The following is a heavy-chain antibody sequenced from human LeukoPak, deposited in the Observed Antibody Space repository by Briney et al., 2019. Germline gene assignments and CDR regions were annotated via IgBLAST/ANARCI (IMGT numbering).Heavy chain of an antibody. J-gene: IGHJ4*02. D-gene: IGHD3-22*01. CDR3: AKKAEYYYDSSGYLNY. CDR1: GFTFSSYA. Sequence: GGSLRLSCAASGFTFSSYAMSWVRQAPGKGLEWVSAISGSGGSTYYADPVKGRFTISRDNSKNTLYLQMNSLRAEDTAVYYCAKKAEYYYDSSGYLNYWGQGTLVTVSS. V-gene: IGHV3-23*01. CDR2: ISGSGGST.